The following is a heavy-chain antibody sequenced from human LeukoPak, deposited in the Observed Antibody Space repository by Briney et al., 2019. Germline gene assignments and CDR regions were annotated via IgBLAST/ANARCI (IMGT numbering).Heavy chain of an antibody. CDR1: GFIFSSYG. D-gene: IGHD6-19*01. CDR3: AKDREGIAVAVLDY. Sequence: GWSLRLSCGASGFIFSSYGMHWVGQAPGKGLEGVAVISYDGSNKYYADSVQGRFTISRDNSKNTLYLQMNSLRAEDTAVYYCAKDREGIAVAVLDYWGQGTLVTVSS. J-gene: IGHJ4*02. CDR2: ISYDGSNK. V-gene: IGHV3-30*18.